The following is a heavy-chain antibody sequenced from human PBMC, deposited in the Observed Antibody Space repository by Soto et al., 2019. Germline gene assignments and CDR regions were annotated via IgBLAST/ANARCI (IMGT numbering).Heavy chain of an antibody. CDR2: INPNSGGT. CDR3: ARAHSSWYEAQNWFGP. D-gene: IGHD6-13*01. Sequence: ASVKVSCKASGYTFTGYYMHWVRQAPGQGLEWMGWINPNSGGTNYAQKFQGWVTMTRDTSISTAYMELSRLRSDDTAVYYCARAHSSWYEAQNWFGPWGQGTLVTVSS. V-gene: IGHV1-2*04. CDR1: GYTFTGYY. J-gene: IGHJ5*02.